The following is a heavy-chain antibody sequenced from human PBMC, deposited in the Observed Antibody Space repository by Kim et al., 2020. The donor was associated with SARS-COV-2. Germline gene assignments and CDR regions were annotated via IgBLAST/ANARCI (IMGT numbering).Heavy chain of an antibody. D-gene: IGHD6-13*01. Sequence: RYSPSFQGQVTISDDKSISTAYLQWSSLKASDTAMYYCARQGSSWEFDPWGQGTLVTVSS. V-gene: IGHV5-51*01. J-gene: IGHJ5*02. CDR3: ARQGSSWEFDP.